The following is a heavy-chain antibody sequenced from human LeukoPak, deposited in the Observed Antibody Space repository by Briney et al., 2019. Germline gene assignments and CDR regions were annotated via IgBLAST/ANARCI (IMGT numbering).Heavy chain of an antibody. V-gene: IGHV3-64*01. CDR1: GFTFSSYP. D-gene: IGHD6-13*01. Sequence: GGSLRLSCVASGFTFSSYPMHWVRQAPGKGLEYVSAISSDGGGTYYANSVEGRFTISRDNSKSTLYLHLGSLRAEDTAVYYCARMGIAAVGAYYFDYWGQGTLVAVSS. J-gene: IGHJ4*02. CDR2: ISSDGGGT. CDR3: ARMGIAAVGAYYFDY.